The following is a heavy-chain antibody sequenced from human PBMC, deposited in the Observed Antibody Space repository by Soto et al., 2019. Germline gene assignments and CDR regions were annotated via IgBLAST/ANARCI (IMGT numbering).Heavy chain of an antibody. V-gene: IGHV4-39*01. J-gene: IGHJ4*02. CDR3: ARLGLGHYVAYFDY. CDR1: GGSISSSSYY. CDR2: FYYTGST. D-gene: IGHD4-17*01. Sequence: PSETLSLTCSVSGGSISSSSYYWGWIRQPPGKGLEWIGSFYYTGSTYYNSSLKSRVTISVDTSTHQFSLKLTSVTAADTAVYYCARLGLGHYVAYFDYWGQGTLVTVSS.